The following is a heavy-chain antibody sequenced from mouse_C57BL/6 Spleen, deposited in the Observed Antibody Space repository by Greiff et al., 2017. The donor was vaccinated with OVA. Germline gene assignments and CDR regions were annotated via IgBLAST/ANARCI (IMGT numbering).Heavy chain of an antibody. CDR3: ARNWDY. D-gene: IGHD4-1*01. Sequence: QVQLQQPGAELVKPGASVKLSCKASGYTFTSYWMQWVKQRPGQGLEWIGEIDPSDSYTNYNQKFKGKATLTVDTFSSTAYMQLSSLTSEDSAVYYCARNWDYWGQGTTLTVSS. CDR2: IDPSDSYT. V-gene: IGHV1-50*01. CDR1: GYTFTSYW. J-gene: IGHJ2*01.